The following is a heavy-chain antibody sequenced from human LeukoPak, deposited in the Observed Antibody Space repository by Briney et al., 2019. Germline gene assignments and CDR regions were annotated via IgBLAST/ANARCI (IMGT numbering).Heavy chain of an antibody. Sequence: TGGSLRLSCAASGFTFDDYAMHWVRQAPGKGLEWVSLISGDGGSTYYADSVKGRFTISRDNSKNSLYLQMNSLRTEDTALYYCLAGYPLFDYWGQGTLVTVSS. CDR3: LAGYPLFDY. J-gene: IGHJ4*02. CDR2: ISGDGGST. CDR1: GFTFDDYA. V-gene: IGHV3-43*02. D-gene: IGHD5-18*01.